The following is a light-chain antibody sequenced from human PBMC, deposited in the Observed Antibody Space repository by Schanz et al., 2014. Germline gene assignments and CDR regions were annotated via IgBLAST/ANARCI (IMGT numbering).Light chain of an antibody. CDR3: ASYTNTNTWV. V-gene: IGLV2-8*01. CDR2: DVN. Sequence: QSALTQPPSASGSPGQSVTFSCTGTSSDVGAYNSVSWYQQHPGKAPKLMIYDVNKRPSGVPDRFSGSKSGNTASLTISGLQAEDEADYYCASYTNTNTWVFGGGTKLTVL. J-gene: IGLJ3*02. CDR1: SSDVGAYNS.